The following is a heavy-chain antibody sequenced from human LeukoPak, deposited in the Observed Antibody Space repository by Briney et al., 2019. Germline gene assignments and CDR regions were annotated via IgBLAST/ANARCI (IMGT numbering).Heavy chain of an antibody. J-gene: IGHJ4*02. CDR3: AKEAGVAGASWNIDF. V-gene: IGHV3-23*01. CDR1: GFTFKNYG. CDR2: ISASADSQ. D-gene: IGHD1/OR15-1a*01. Sequence: HPGGSLRLSCVASGFTFKNYGMAWVRPVAGKGLEWVSAISASADSQYYTDSVKGRFTISRDNSKNTLYLQMSCLRAEDTAVYFCAKEAGVAGASWNIDFWGQGIPVTVS.